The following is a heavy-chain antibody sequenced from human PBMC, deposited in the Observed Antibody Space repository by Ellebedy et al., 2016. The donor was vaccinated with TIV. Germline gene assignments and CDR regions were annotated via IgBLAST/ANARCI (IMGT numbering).Heavy chain of an antibody. Sequence: PGGSLRLSCAASGFTFTTLWMSWVRQALGKGMEWVGNINQDGSEKCYGDSVKGRFTISRDNAKNSVYLQMKSLRAEDTAVYYCARENWYNDYWGQGTLVTVSS. J-gene: IGHJ4*02. CDR1: GFTFTTLW. CDR3: ARENWYNDY. CDR2: INQDGSEK. D-gene: IGHD1/OR15-1a*01. V-gene: IGHV3-7*04.